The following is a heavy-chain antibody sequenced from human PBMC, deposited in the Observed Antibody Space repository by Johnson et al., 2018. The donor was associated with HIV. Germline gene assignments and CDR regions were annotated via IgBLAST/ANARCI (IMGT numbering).Heavy chain of an antibody. Sequence: HVQLVESGGGVVQPGRSLRLSCAASGFTFSSYAMHWVRQAPGKGLEWVAVISYDGSNKYYADSVKGRFPISRDNSKNTLYPQMNSLRAEDTAVYYCARVGSNSSSFDAFDIWGQGTMVTVSS. CDR1: GFTFSSYA. CDR2: ISYDGSNK. J-gene: IGHJ3*02. CDR3: ARVGSNSSSFDAFDI. V-gene: IGHV3-30-3*01. D-gene: IGHD6-6*01.